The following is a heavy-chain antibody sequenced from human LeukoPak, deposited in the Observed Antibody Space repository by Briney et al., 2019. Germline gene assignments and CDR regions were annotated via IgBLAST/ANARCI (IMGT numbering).Heavy chain of an antibody. D-gene: IGHD3-22*01. CDR3: AGDSSGYSSLDY. V-gene: IGHV4-31*03. CDR1: GGSISSGGYY. CDR2: IYYSGST. J-gene: IGHJ4*02. Sequence: PSETLSLTCTVSGGSISSGGYYWSWIRQHPGKGLEWIGYIYYSGSTYYNPSLKSRVTISVDTSKNQFSLKLSSVTAADTAVYYCAGDSSGYSSLDYWGQGTLVTVSS.